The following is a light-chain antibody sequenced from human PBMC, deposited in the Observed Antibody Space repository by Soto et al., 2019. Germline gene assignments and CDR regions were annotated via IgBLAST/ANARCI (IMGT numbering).Light chain of an antibody. J-gene: IGKJ1*01. Sequence: EIVMTQSPGTLSVSPGERVTLSCRASQSVDSNLAWYSQRPGQGPRLLIYGASTRATGIPARFSGSGSGTEFTLTISGLQSEDFAVYFCHQYNNWLWTFGQGTRVEIK. V-gene: IGKV3-15*01. CDR2: GAS. CDR3: HQYNNWLWT. CDR1: QSVDSN.